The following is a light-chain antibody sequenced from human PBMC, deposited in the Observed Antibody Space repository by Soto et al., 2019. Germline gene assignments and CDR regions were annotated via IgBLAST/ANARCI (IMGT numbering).Light chain of an antibody. J-gene: IGKJ1*01. CDR1: QTVSSF. V-gene: IGKV3-15*01. Sequence: EVVLTQSPGTLSLSPGERATLSCRASQTVSSFLAWYQQKPGQAPRLLIYGASTRATGIPARFSGSGSGTEFTLTISSLQSEDCAVYYCQQYNNWLWTFGQGTKV. CDR3: QQYNNWLWT. CDR2: GAS.